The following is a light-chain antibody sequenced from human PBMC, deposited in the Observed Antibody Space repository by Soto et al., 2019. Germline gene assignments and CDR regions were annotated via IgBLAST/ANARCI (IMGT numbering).Light chain of an antibody. CDR3: QQYGSSPH. Sequence: IVLTQSPGTLSLSQGESATHSCRASQSVSSTYLAWYQHKPGQAPRLVIYGTFTRATGIPDRFSGSGSGTDFTLTISRLEPEDFAVYYCQQYGSSPHFGPGTKVDI. J-gene: IGKJ3*01. CDR1: QSVSSTY. CDR2: GTF. V-gene: IGKV3-20*01.